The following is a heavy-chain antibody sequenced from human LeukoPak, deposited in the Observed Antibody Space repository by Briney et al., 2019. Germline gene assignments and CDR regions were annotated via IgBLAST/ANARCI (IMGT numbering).Heavy chain of an antibody. CDR2: ISDSGSTA. J-gene: IGHJ4*02. D-gene: IGHD5-12*01. Sequence: GGSLRLSCGASGFTFSNYAMSWVRQAPGKGLEWVSGISDSGSTAFYADSVKGRFTSSRDNPKSTLYLQMNSLRAEDTAVYYCAKDIQTWPRFPDYWGQGTLVTVS. V-gene: IGHV3-23*01. CDR3: AKDIQTWPRFPDY. CDR1: GFTFSNYA.